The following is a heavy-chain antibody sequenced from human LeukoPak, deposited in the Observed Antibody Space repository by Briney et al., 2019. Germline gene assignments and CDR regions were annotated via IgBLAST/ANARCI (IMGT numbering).Heavy chain of an antibody. V-gene: IGHV1-3*01. Sequence: ASVKVSCKASGYTFTSYAMHWVRQAPGQRLQWMGWINAGNGNTKYSQKFQGRVTITRDTSASTAYMELSSLRSEDTAVYYCARSITMVRGVICYFDYWGRGTLVTVSS. CDR3: ARSITMVRGVICYFDY. CDR2: INAGNGNT. J-gene: IGHJ4*02. CDR1: GYTFTSYA. D-gene: IGHD3-10*01.